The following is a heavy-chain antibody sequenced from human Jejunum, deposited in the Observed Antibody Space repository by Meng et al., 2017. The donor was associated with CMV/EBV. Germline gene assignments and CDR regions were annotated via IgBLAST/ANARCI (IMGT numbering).Heavy chain of an antibody. Sequence: GSGFTLTTYAIDWVRQAPGKGLGWVAVISYDGSNKYYADSVKGRFTISRDNSRTTIYLQMNSLRAEDTAVYYCARGGLGSYYFDYWGQGTLVTVSS. CDR3: ARGGLGSYYFDY. V-gene: IGHV3-30-3*01. D-gene: IGHD1-26*01. CDR2: ISYDGSNK. J-gene: IGHJ4*02. CDR1: GFTLTTYA.